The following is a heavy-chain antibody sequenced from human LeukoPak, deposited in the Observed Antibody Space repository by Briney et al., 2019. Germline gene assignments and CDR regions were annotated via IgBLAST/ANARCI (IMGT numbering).Heavy chain of an antibody. V-gene: IGHV1-2*02. CDR2: ISPFSGAT. CDR3: ATSTVTHTRDP. J-gene: IGHJ5*02. CDR1: GYTFTDFY. D-gene: IGHD1-1*01. Sequence: ASVRVSCKASGYTFTDFYLNWVRQAPGQGLEWMAWISPFSGATSYAEKFQGRVTMTWDTSISTAYMELLGLRSDDTAVYYCATSTVTHTRDPWGQGTLVTVSS.